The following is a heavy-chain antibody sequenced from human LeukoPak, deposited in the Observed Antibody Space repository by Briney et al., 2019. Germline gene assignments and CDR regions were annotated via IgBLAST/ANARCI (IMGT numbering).Heavy chain of an antibody. CDR1: GFTFDDYG. CDR3: VKDRAANLYGSGAFES. Sequence: PGRSLRLSCAASGFTFDDYGIHWVRHAPGKGLEWVSGIDWNSGALGYADSVKGRFTISRDNAKNSLHLQMNSLRAEDTALYYCVKDRAANLYGSGAFESWGQGTLVTVSS. J-gene: IGHJ4*02. D-gene: IGHD3-10*01. CDR2: IDWNSGAL. V-gene: IGHV3-9*01.